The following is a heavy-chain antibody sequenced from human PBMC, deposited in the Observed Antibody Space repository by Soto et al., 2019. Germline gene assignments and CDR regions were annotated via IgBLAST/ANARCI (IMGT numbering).Heavy chain of an antibody. Sequence: GGSLRLSCAASGFTFSSYAMSWVRQAPGKGLEWVSAISGSGGSTYYADSVEGRFTISRDNSKNTLYLQMNSLRAEDTAVYYCAKGYCTNGVCYTVYYFDYWGQGTLVTVSS. D-gene: IGHD2-8*01. J-gene: IGHJ4*02. CDR2: ISGSGGST. CDR3: AKGYCTNGVCYTVYYFDY. V-gene: IGHV3-23*01. CDR1: GFTFSSYA.